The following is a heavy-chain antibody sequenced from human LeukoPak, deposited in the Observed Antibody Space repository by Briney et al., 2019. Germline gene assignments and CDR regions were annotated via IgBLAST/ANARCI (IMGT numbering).Heavy chain of an antibody. Sequence: PSETLSLTCTVSGGSIHSYWSWIRQPAGKGLEWIGRISGSGTITYNPALQSRLTISIDTSKNQFSLKLSSVTAADTVVYYCARGRDGYNPYYYYYYMDVWGKGTTVTISS. D-gene: IGHD5-24*01. CDR3: ARGRDGYNPYYYYYYMDV. J-gene: IGHJ6*03. CDR2: ISGSGTI. V-gene: IGHV4-4*07. CDR1: GGSIHSY.